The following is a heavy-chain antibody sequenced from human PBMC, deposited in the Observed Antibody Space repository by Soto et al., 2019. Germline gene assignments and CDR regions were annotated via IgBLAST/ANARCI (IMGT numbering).Heavy chain of an antibody. CDR1: GLTFINYW. J-gene: IGHJ4*02. Sequence: PGRPLRLSCAASGLTFINYWMSWIRQDPGKELEWVANIKQDESEKYYVDSVKGRFTISRDNAKNSLYLQMSSLRADDTAVYFCVKGEYYYDSSGYYPFDYWGQGTLVTVSS. D-gene: IGHD3-22*01. CDR2: IKQDESEK. CDR3: VKGEYYYDSSGYYPFDY. V-gene: IGHV3-7*01.